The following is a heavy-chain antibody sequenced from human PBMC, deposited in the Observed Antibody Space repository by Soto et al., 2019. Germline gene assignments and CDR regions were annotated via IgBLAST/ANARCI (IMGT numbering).Heavy chain of an antibody. D-gene: IGHD6-19*01. Sequence: SETLSLTCTVSGGSISSYCWSWIRQPPGKGLEWIGYIYYSGSTNYNPSLKSRVTISVDTSKNQFSLKLSSVTAADTAVYYCARDRRTGYSSGRARFYYGMDVWGQGTTVTVSS. CDR1: GGSISSYC. V-gene: IGHV4-59*01. CDR3: ARDRRTGYSSGRARFYYGMDV. J-gene: IGHJ6*02. CDR2: IYYSGST.